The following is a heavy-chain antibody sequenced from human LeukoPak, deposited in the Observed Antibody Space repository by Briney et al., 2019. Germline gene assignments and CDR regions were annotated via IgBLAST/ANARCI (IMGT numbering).Heavy chain of an antibody. J-gene: IGHJ4*02. CDR3: ARGPTAYYYDSSGYNPQYFDY. D-gene: IGHD3-22*01. V-gene: IGHV1-18*01. CDR1: GYTFTSYG. CDR2: ISAYNGNT. Sequence: GASVKVSCKASGYTFTSYGISWVRQAPGQGLEWMGWISAYNGNTNYAQKLQGRVTMTTDTSTSTAYMELSSLRSEDTAVYYCARGPTAYYYDSSGYNPQYFDYWGQGTLVTVSS.